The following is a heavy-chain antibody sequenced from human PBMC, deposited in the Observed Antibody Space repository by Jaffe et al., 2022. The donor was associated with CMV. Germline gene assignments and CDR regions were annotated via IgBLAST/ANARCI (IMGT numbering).Heavy chain of an antibody. V-gene: IGHV3-48*03. CDR2: ISSSGSTI. D-gene: IGHD3-3*01. Sequence: EVQLVESGGGLVQPGGSLRLSCAASGFTFSSYEMNWVRQAPGKGLEWVSYISSSGSTIYYADSVKGRFTISRDNAKNSLYLQMNSLRAEDTAVYYCARDPGASYDFWSGKYYYYYYMDVWGKGTTVTVSS. J-gene: IGHJ6*03. CDR1: GFTFSSYE. CDR3: ARDPGASYDFWSGKYYYYYYMDV.